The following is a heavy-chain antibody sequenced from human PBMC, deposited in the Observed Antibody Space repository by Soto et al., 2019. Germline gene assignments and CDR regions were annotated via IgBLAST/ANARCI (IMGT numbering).Heavy chain of an antibody. CDR1: GFTFSSYW. D-gene: IGHD6-25*01. CDR3: ATVDSRYTSAWDT. J-gene: IGHJ5*02. CDR2: IKQDGSEK. Sequence: EVQLVESGGGLVQPGGSLRLSCAGSGFTFSSYWMSWVRQAPGKGLEWVANIKQDGSEKYYVESVKGRFTVSRDNAKNSLCLQMDSLRAEDTAVYYCATVDSRYTSAWDTWGQGTLVTVAS. V-gene: IGHV3-7*05.